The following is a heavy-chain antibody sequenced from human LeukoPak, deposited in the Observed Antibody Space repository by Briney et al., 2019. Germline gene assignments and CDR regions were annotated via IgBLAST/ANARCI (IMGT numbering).Heavy chain of an antibody. CDR3: AATIAADTGYYGLDV. CDR1: GFTFTNSA. D-gene: IGHD6-13*01. J-gene: IGHJ6*02. CDR2: IVVGSANT. V-gene: IGHV1-58*01. Sequence: SVKVSCKASGFTFTNSAVQWARQARGERLEWIGWIVVGSANTNYAQKFQQRVTITRDMSTNTAYMELSSLRSDDTAVYYCAATIAADTGYYGLDVWGQGTTVTVSS.